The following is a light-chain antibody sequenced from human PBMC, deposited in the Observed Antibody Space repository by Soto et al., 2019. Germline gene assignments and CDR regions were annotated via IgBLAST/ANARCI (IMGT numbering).Light chain of an antibody. CDR3: SSYTSITSLDV. Sequence: QSALTQPASVSGSPGQSITISCTGTSSDVGGYDYVSWYQQHPGKAPKLMIYEVSNRPSGVSNRLSGSKSGNTASLTISGLQPEDEADYYCSSYTSITSLDVFGTGTKVTVL. J-gene: IGLJ1*01. V-gene: IGLV2-14*01. CDR2: EVS. CDR1: SSDVGGYDY.